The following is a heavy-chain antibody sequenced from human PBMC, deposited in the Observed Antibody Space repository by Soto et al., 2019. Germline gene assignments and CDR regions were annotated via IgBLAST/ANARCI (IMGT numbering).Heavy chain of an antibody. Sequence: ASVKVSCKASGYTFTSYYMHWVRQAPGQGLEWIRIINPNGGSRSNAQKFQGRVTMTRDTSASTVYRGRRGLRYEATAVYYCATGRLGYYDSGRGVGMDVWG. D-gene: IGHD3-10*01. CDR3: ATGRLGYYDSGRGVGMDV. CDR1: GYTFTSYY. J-gene: IGHJ6*04. V-gene: IGHV1-46*01. CDR2: INPNGGSR.